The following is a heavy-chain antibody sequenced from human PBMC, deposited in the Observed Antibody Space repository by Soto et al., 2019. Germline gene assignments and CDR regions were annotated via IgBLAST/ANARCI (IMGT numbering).Heavy chain of an antibody. J-gene: IGHJ5*02. CDR3: ARGPVPAAINWFDP. CDR2: INAGNGNT. CDR1: GYTFTSYA. D-gene: IGHD2-2*01. Sequence: ASVKVSCKASGYTFTSYAMHWVRQAPGQRLEWMGWINAGNGNTKYSQKFQGRVTITRDTSASTAYMELSSLRSEDTAVYYCARGPVPAAINWFDPWGQGXLVTVYS. V-gene: IGHV1-3*01.